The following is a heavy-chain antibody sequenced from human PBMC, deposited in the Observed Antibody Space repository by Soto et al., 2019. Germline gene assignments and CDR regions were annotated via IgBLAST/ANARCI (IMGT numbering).Heavy chain of an antibody. CDR1: GFTFSSYA. J-gene: IGHJ6*02. CDR2: IGESGTPT. D-gene: IGHD5-18*01. V-gene: IGHV3-23*01. Sequence: EVQLLESGGGLVQPGGSLRLSCAASGFTFSSYAMKWVRQAPGKGLEWVSLIGESGTPTYYEVSVKGRFTISRDNSGNTLFLEMYSMRAEDTAVYYCARYIPGVRYYGMDVWGQGTTVTVSS. CDR3: ARYIPGVRYYGMDV.